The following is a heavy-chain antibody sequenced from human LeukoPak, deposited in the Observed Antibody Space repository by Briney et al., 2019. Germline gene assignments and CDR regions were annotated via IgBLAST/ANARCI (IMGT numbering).Heavy chain of an antibody. CDR1: GFPFSDYA. CDR2: ISGGGDSV. J-gene: IGHJ4*02. D-gene: IGHD5-18*01. V-gene: IGHV3-23*01. Sequence: PGASLRLSCAASGFPFSDYAMTWVRQTPGKGLEWVSVISGGGDSVDYADSMKGRFTISRDNAKNTLYLQMNSLRAEDTAVYYCARDSGYSYVDYWGQGTLVTVSS. CDR3: ARDSGYSYVDY.